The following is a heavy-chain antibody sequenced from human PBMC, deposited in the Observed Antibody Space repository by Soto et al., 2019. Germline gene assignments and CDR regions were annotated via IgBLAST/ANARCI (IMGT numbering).Heavy chain of an antibody. J-gene: IGHJ5*02. CDR3: ARDLVGYDYVWGSYRPRGFDP. D-gene: IGHD3-16*02. Sequence: SETLSLTCTVSGGSVSSGSYYWSWIRQPPGKGLEWIGYIYYSGSTNYNPSLKSRVTISVDTSKNQFSLKLSSVTAADTAVYYCARDLVGYDYVWGSYRPRGFDPWGQGTLVTVSS. CDR1: GGSVSSGSYY. CDR2: IYYSGST. V-gene: IGHV4-61*01.